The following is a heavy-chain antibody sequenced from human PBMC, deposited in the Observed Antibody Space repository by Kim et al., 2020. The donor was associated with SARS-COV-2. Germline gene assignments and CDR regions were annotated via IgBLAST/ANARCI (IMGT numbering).Heavy chain of an antibody. J-gene: IGHJ4*02. CDR2: ISYDGSNK. CDR3: ARDSTTVTTPPGDLPSFFDY. Sequence: GGSLRLSCAASGFTFSSYAMHWVRQAPGKGLEWVAVISYDGSNKYYADSVKGRFTISRDNSKNTLYLQMNSLRAEDTAVYYCARDSTTVTTPPGDLPSFFDYCGQGTLVTVSS. D-gene: IGHD4-17*01. V-gene: IGHV3-30*04. CDR1: GFTFSSYA.